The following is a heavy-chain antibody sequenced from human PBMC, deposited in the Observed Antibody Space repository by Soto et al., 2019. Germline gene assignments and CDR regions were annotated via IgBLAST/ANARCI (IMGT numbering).Heavy chain of an antibody. CDR2: IKSDRSAT. CDR1: GLSFSTSW. V-gene: IGHV3-74*01. D-gene: IGHD7-27*01. CDR3: TSGRHWXFDV. J-gene: IGHJ3*01. Sequence: PGGSLRLSCAVSGLSFSTSWMYWVRQAPGEGLVWVSGIKSDRSATTYADSVKGRFTISRDNAKNTLYLQMNSLRPEDTALYYCTSGRHWXFDVSAQRTLVTVSS.